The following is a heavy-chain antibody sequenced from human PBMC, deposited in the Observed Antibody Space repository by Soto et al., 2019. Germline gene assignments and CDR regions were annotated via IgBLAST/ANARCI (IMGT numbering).Heavy chain of an antibody. V-gene: IGHV3-21*01. J-gene: IGHJ6*02. D-gene: IGHD4-17*01. CDR1: GFTFSSYS. CDR2: ISSSSSYI. CDR3: ARDPYGGPYYGMDV. Sequence: PGGSVRLSCAASGFTFSSYSMNWVRQAPGKGLEWVSSISSSSSYIYYADSVKGRFTISRDNAKNSLYLQMNSLRAEDTAVYYCARDPYGGPYYGMDVWGQGTTVTVSS.